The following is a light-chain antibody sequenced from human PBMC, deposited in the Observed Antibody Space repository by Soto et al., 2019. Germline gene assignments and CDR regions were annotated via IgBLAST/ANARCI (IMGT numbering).Light chain of an antibody. CDR3: HQYDNAPQT. CDR2: GAS. V-gene: IGKV3-15*01. Sequence: EIVMTQSPATLSVSPGERATLSCRASQSISSKLAWYQQKPGQAPRLLIYGASTRATGIPVRFSGSGSGTDFSLTISRLEPEDFAVYYCHQYDNAPQTYGQGTKVDIK. CDR1: QSISSK. J-gene: IGKJ2*01.